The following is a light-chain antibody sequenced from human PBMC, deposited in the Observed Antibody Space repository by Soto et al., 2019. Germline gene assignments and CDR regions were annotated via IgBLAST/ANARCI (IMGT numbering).Light chain of an antibody. CDR3: AAWEGSLNGVV. CDR1: SSNIGDNT. V-gene: IGLV1-44*01. Sequence: QSVLTQPPSASGTPGQRVTISCSGSSSNIGDNTVNWYQQLPGTAPKLLIYNNSQRPSGVPARFSGYKSGTSASLAISGLQSEAEADYYCAAWEGSLNGVVFAGGSKLAVL. J-gene: IGLJ2*01. CDR2: NNS.